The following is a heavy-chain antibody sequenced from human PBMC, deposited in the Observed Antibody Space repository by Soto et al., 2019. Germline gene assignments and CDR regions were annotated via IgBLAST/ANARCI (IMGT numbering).Heavy chain of an antibody. CDR3: AVNRLGMITFGGAN. J-gene: IGHJ4*02. V-gene: IGHV3-30-3*01. D-gene: IGHD3-16*01. CDR1: GFTFSSYA. CDR2: ISYDGSNK. Sequence: QVQLVESGGGVVQPGRSLRLSCAASGFTFSSYAMHWVRQAPGKGLEWVAVISYDGSNKYYADSVKGRFTISRDNSKNPLYLQMNSLRAEDTAVYYWAVNRLGMITFGGANWGQGTLVTGSS.